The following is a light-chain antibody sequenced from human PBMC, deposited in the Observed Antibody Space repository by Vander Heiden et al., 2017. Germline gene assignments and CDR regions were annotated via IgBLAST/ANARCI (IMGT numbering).Light chain of an antibody. V-gene: IGLV1-44*01. CDR2: SNK. Sequence: SVLTQPLSASGTRGQTVTIPCSGSSSNIGSNTVDWYTQLTGTAPTRLIYSNKQRPSGVPIRFSRSKSGHSASLAISESQSADEADFYSSASDNSLNCFVFGGGTKLTVL. J-gene: IGLJ2*01. CDR3: SASDNSLNCFV. CDR1: SSNIGSNT.